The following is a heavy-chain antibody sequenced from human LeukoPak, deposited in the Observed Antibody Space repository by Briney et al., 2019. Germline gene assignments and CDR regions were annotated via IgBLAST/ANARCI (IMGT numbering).Heavy chain of an antibody. Sequence: GGSLRLSGAASGFTFSSYSMNWVRQAPGKGLKWVSSISSSSSYIYYADSVKGRFTISRDNAKNSLYLQMNSLRAEDTAVYYCAKTFGTIDPFEYWGQGTLVTVSS. J-gene: IGHJ4*02. CDR2: ISSSSSYI. CDR1: GFTFSSYS. V-gene: IGHV3-21*01. CDR3: AKTFGTIDPFEY. D-gene: IGHD2-2*01.